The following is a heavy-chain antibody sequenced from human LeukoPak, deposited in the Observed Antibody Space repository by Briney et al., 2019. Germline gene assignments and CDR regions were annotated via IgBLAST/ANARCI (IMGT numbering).Heavy chain of an antibody. CDR1: GGSISSYY. J-gene: IGHJ3*02. Sequence: SETLSLTCTVSGGSISSYYWSWIRQPPGKGLEWIGYIYYSGSTNYNPSLKSRVTISVDTSKNQFSLKLSSVTAADTAVFYCARDDRGRTSSIAARRSHDAFDIWGQGTMVTVSS. CDR2: IYYSGST. D-gene: IGHD6-6*01. V-gene: IGHV4-59*01. CDR3: ARDDRGRTSSIAARRSHDAFDI.